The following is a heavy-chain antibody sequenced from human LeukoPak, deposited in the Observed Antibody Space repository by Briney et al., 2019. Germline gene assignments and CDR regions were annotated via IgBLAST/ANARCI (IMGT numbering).Heavy chain of an antibody. J-gene: IGHJ4*02. CDR2: MNHTASP. CDR1: GVSLSGAD. Sequence: AETLSLTCTVQGVSLSGADWTWIRHPPGKGLEWIREMNHTASPKYSRSFKSRVTNSTDTPKDQVVLKHTSVTAADTGVDYCARGPVRLARPYDYLGQGTLATVSS. V-gene: IGHV4-34*01. D-gene: IGHD3-9*01. CDR3: ARGPVRLARPYDY.